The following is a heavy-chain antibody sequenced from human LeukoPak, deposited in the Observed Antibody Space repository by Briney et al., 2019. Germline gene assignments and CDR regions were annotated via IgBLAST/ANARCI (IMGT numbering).Heavy chain of an antibody. CDR2: IYSGGNT. CDR1: GFTVSSNY. V-gene: IGHV3-53*01. CDR3: ARVGYWGSYPYFDY. Sequence: GGSLRLSCAASGFTVSSNYMSWVRQAPGKGLEWVSIIYSGGNTYYVDSVKGRFTISRDNSKNTLYLQMNSLRAEDTAVYYCARVGYWGSYPYFDYWGQGTLVTVSS. J-gene: IGHJ4*02. D-gene: IGHD1-26*01.